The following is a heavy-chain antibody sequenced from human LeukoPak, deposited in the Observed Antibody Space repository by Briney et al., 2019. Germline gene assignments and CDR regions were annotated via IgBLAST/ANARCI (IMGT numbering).Heavy chain of an antibody. Sequence: NPSETLSLTCTVSGGSISSTSYYWGWIRQPPGKGLEWIGSIYYSGNTYYYPSLKSRVTVSVDTSKNQFSLKLTSVTAADTAVYYCAVLRWFGELSVHTFDYWGQGSLVTVSS. J-gene: IGHJ4*02. V-gene: IGHV4-39*01. CDR1: GGSISSTSYY. CDR2: IYYSGNT. D-gene: IGHD3-10*01. CDR3: AVLRWFGELSVHTFDY.